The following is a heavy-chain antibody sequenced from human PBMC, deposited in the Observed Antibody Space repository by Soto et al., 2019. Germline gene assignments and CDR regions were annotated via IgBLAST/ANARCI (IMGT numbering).Heavy chain of an antibody. CDR1: SGSISSYY. V-gene: IGHV4-59*01. J-gene: IGHJ5*02. Sequence: GSLRLSCTVSSGSISSYYWSWIRQSPGKGLEWIGYIYYTGSTNYNPSLKSRVTISVDTSKNQFSLRLSSVTAADTAVYYCARGGGGYCSSTNCYQWFDPWGQGTLVTVSS. CDR2: IYYTGST. CDR3: ARGGGGYCSSTNCYQWFDP. D-gene: IGHD2-2*01.